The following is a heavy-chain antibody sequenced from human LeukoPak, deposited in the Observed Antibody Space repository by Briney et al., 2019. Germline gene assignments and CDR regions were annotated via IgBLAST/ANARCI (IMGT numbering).Heavy chain of an antibody. Sequence: ASVKVSCKASGYTFTSYGISGVRQAPGQGLEWMGWISAYNGNTNYAQKLQGRVTMTTDTSTSTAYMELRTLRSDDTAVYYCERDQGSYSGYDSSPEIDYWGQGTLVTVSS. D-gene: IGHD5-12*01. CDR1: GYTFTSYG. J-gene: IGHJ4*02. V-gene: IGHV1-18*01. CDR3: ERDQGSYSGYDSSPEIDY. CDR2: ISAYNGNT.